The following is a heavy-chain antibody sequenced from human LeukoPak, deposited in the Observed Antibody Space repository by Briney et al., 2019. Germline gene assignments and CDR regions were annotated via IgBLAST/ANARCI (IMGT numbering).Heavy chain of an antibody. CDR3: ARAGRTVTNY. Sequence: PGGSLRLSCAASGFTFSSYSMNWVRQAPGKGLEWVSYISSSSSTIYYADSVKGRFTISRDNAKNSLYLQMNSLRAEDTAVYYCARAGRTVTNYWGQGTLVTVSS. D-gene: IGHD4-17*01. V-gene: IGHV3-48*04. CDR2: ISSSSSTI. J-gene: IGHJ4*02. CDR1: GFTFSSYS.